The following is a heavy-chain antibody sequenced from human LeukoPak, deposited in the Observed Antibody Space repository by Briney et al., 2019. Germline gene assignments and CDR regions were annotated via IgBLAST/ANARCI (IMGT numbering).Heavy chain of an antibody. CDR1: GGSFSGYY. Sequence: SETLSLTCAVYGGSFSGYYWSWIRQPPGKGLEWIGEINHSGSTNYNPSLKSRVTISVDTSKNQFSLNLNSVTAADTAVYYCARVREDALDIWGPGTMVTVSS. D-gene: IGHD3-10*01. CDR3: ARVREDALDI. V-gene: IGHV4-34*01. CDR2: INHSGST. J-gene: IGHJ3*02.